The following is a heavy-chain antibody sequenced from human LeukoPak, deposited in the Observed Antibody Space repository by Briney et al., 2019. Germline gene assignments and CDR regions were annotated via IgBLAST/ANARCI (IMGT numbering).Heavy chain of an antibody. V-gene: IGHV3-7*01. CDR3: ARNWWSDY. D-gene: IGHD2-15*01. CDR1: GFTFSSSW. CDR2: INQDGSEK. J-gene: IGHJ4*02. Sequence: PRGSLRLSCAASGFTFSSSWMTWVRQAPGKGLEWVANINQDGSEKYYVDSVKGRFTISRDNAKNSLYLQMNSLRAEDTAVYYCARNWWSDYWGQGTLVTVSS.